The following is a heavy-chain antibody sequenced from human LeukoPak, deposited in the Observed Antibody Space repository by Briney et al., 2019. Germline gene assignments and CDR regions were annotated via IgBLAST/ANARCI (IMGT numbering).Heavy chain of an antibody. CDR3: ARDDGYSYGFDP. V-gene: IGHV4-59*01. CDR2: IYYSGST. D-gene: IGHD5-18*01. CDR1: GVSISSYY. Sequence: TPSETLSLTCTVSGVSISSYYWSWIRQPPGKGLEWIGYIYYSGSTNYNPSLKSRVTISVDTSKNQFSLKLSSVTAADTAVYYCARDDGYSYGFDPWGQGTLVTVSS. J-gene: IGHJ5*02.